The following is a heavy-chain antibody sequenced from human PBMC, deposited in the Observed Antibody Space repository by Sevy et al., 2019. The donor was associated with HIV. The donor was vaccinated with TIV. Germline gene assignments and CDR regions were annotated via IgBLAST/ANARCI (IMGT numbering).Heavy chain of an antibody. CDR3: ASSNWGIIDY. CDR2: ISSSGSTI. V-gene: IGHV3-48*03. Sequence: GGSLRLSCAASGFTFSSYEMNWVRQAPGKGLEWVSYISSSGSTIYYTDSVKGRFTISRDNAKNSLYLQMNSLRAEDTAVYYCASSNWGIIDYWGQGTLVTVSS. D-gene: IGHD7-27*01. J-gene: IGHJ4*02. CDR1: GFTFSSYE.